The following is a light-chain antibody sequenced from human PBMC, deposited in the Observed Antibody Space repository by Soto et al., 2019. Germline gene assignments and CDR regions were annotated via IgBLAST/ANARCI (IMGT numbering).Light chain of an antibody. CDR3: SSKRSSDTLYV. J-gene: IGLJ1*01. Sequence: QSALTQPASLSGSPGQSITISCAGTSSDIGGSKYVSWYQQHPGEAPKLIIYEVTYRPSGASARFSGSKSGNTASLTVSGLQAEDEADYYCSSKRSSDTLYVFGTGTKVTVL. CDR2: EVT. V-gene: IGLV2-14*01. CDR1: SSDIGGSKY.